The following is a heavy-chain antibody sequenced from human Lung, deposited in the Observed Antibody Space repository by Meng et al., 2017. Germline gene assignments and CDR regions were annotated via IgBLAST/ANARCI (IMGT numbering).Heavy chain of an antibody. J-gene: IGHJ4*02. V-gene: IGHV1-18*01. CDR1: GYTFTSYD. CDR2: ISAYSGNT. Sequence: QVQLVQSGVEVKKPGASVKVSCKASGYTFTSYDISWVRQAPGQGLEWMGWISAYSGNTNYAQKFQGRVTMTTDTFTSTAYMELRSLRSDDTAVYYCARDSTVGLRFPKFWGQGTLVTVSS. CDR3: ARDSTVGLRFPKF. D-gene: IGHD5-12*01.